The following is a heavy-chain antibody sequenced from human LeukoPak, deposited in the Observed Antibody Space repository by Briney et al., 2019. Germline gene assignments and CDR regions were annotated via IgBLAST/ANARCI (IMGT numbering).Heavy chain of an antibody. J-gene: IGHJ6*02. Sequence: GGSLRPSCAASGFTVSRNYMTWVRQAPGKGLEWVSVIYADGSTYYADSVKGRFSISRDNSKNTVYLQMNSLRAEDTAVYYCTRGPGRSSSPYYGMDVWGQGTTVTVSS. CDR3: TRGPGRSSSPYYGMDV. CDR2: IYADGST. CDR1: GFTVSRNY. D-gene: IGHD6-6*01. V-gene: IGHV3-53*01.